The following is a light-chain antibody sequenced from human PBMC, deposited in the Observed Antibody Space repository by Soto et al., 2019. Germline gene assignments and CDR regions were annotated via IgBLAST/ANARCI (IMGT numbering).Light chain of an antibody. CDR3: QQYNSYPRT. CDR2: TAS. Sequence: DIQMTQSPSSLSASVGDRVIITCRASPGISNYLAWFQQKPGKPPKSLIYTASSFQSGVPSKFSGSGSGTDFTLTISSPQPEDFATYYCQQYNSYPRTFGQGTKVEIK. V-gene: IGKV1-16*02. J-gene: IGKJ1*01. CDR1: PGISNY.